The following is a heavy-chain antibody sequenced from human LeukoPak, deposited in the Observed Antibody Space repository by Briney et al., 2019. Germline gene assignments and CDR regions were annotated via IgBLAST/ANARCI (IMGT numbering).Heavy chain of an antibody. V-gene: IGHV1-18*01. D-gene: IGHD3-22*01. J-gene: IGHJ3*02. Sequence: VASVKVSCKASGYTFTSYSISWVRQAPGQGLEWMGWISAYNGNTNYAQKLQGRVTMTTDTSTSTAYMELRSLRSDDTAVYYCARAAPRRITMIVGAFDIWGQGTMVTVSS. CDR3: ARAAPRRITMIVGAFDI. CDR1: GYTFTSYS. CDR2: ISAYNGNT.